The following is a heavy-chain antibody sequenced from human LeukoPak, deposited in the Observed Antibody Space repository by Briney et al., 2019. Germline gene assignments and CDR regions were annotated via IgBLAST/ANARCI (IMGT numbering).Heavy chain of an antibody. J-gene: IGHJ4*02. CDR1: GRSFSGYY. CDR3: ARRYYGSGSYFPVDY. V-gene: IGHV4-34*01. CDR2: INHSGST. D-gene: IGHD3-10*01. Sequence: SETLSLTCAVYGRSFSGYYWSWIRQPPGKGLEWIGEINHSGSTNYNPSLKSRVTISVDTSKNQFSLKLSSVTAADTAVYYCARRYYGSGSYFPVDYWGQGTLVTVSS.